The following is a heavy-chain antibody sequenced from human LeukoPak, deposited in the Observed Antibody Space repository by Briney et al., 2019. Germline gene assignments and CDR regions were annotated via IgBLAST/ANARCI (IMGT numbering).Heavy chain of an antibody. V-gene: IGHV3-74*01. J-gene: IGHJ4*02. CDR3: AKGRSAAMIEAAFDY. D-gene: IGHD3-22*01. CDR2: INSDGSGT. CDR1: GFTFSSYW. Sequence: GGSLRLSCAASGFTFSSYWMHWVRQAPGKGLVWVSRINSDGSGTSYADSVKGRFTISRDNAKNTLYLQMNSLRAEDTAVYYCAKGRSAAMIEAAFDYWGQGTLVTVSS.